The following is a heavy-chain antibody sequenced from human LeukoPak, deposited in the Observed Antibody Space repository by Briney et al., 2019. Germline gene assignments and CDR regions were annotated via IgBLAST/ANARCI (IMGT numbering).Heavy chain of an antibody. CDR3: ARAMSTVTTNFDY. D-gene: IGHD4-17*01. V-gene: IGHV3-21*01. J-gene: IGHJ4*02. Sequence: GGSLRLSCAASGFTFSSYSMSWVRQAPGKGLEWVSSISSSSSYIYYADSVKGRFTISRDNAKNSLYLQMNSLRAEDTAVYYCARAMSTVTTNFDYWGQGTLVSVSS. CDR2: ISSSSSYI. CDR1: GFTFSSYS.